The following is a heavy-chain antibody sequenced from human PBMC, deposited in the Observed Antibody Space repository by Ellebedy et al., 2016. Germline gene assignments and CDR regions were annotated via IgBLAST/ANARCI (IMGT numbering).Heavy chain of an antibody. J-gene: IGHJ4*02. V-gene: IGHV4-39*01. CDR2: IYYSGST. CDR3: ARSSQYYDSSGYYFLNDY. Sequence: SETLSLXCTVSGGSISSNSFYWGWIRQPPGKGLEWIGSIYYSGSTYYNPSLKSRVTISVDTSKNQFSLKLSAVTAADTAVYYCARSSQYYDSSGYYFLNDYWGQGTLVTVSS. CDR1: GGSISSNSFY. D-gene: IGHD3-22*01.